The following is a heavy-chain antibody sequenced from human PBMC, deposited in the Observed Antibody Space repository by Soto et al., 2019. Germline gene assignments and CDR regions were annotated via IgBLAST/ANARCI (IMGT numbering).Heavy chain of an antibody. CDR2: ISYDGSNK. J-gene: IGHJ4*02. CDR1: GFTFSSYG. V-gene: IGHV3-30*03. D-gene: IGHD3-22*01. CDR3: ARTKVTMIVVGPFDY. Sequence: VGSLRLSCAASGFTFSSYGMHWVRQAPGKGLEWVAVISYDGSNKYYADSVKGRFTISRDNSKNTLYLQMNSLRAEDTAVYYCARTKVTMIVVGPFDYWGQGTLVTVSS.